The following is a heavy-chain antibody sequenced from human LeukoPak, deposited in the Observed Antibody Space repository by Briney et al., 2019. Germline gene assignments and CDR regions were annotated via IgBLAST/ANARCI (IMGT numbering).Heavy chain of an antibody. CDR1: GDSISGFY. V-gene: IGHV4-59*01. Sequence: SETLSLTCTVSGDSISGFYWSWIRQPPGKGLEWIGYIYYRGSTNYNPSLKSRVTILIETSKNQFSLKLSSVTAADTAVYYCARGGARGSSAFDIWGQGTMVTVSS. J-gene: IGHJ3*02. CDR3: ARGGARGSSAFDI. CDR2: IYYRGST. D-gene: IGHD3-10*01.